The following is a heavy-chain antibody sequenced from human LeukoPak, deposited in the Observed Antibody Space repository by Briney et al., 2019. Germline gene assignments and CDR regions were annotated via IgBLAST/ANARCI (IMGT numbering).Heavy chain of an antibody. V-gene: IGHV1-8*03. Sequence: ASVKVSCKASGYTFTSYDINWVRQATGQGLEWMGWMNPNSGNTGYAQKFQGRVTITRNTSISTAYMELSSLRSEDTAVYYCARANATTIFGVVIQDWFDPWGQGTLVTVSS. J-gene: IGHJ5*02. CDR3: ARANATTIFGVVIQDWFDP. D-gene: IGHD3-3*01. CDR2: MNPNSGNT. CDR1: GYTFTSYD.